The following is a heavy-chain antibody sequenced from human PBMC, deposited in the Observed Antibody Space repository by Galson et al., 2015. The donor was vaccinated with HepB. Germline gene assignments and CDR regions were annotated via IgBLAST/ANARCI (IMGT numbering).Heavy chain of an antibody. Sequence: SVKVSCKASGGTFSSYAISWVRQAPGQGLEWMGRIIPILGIANYAQKFQGRVTITADKSTSTAYMELSSLRSGDTAVYYCAIHSSGYYYGYDYWGQGTLVTVSS. J-gene: IGHJ4*02. CDR2: IIPILGIA. D-gene: IGHD3-22*01. CDR1: GGTFSSYA. V-gene: IGHV1-69*04. CDR3: AIHSSGYYYGYDY.